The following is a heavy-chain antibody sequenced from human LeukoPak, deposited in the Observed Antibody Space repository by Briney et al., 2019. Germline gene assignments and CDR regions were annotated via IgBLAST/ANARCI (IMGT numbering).Heavy chain of an antibody. CDR3: ARSFWSGYGWFDP. D-gene: IGHD3-3*01. J-gene: IGHJ5*02. CDR1: GYTFTGYY. CDR2: INPNSGGT. V-gene: IGHV1-2*02. Sequence: ASVKVSCKASGYTFTGYYMHWVRQAPGQGLEWMGWINPNSGGTNYAQKFQGRVTMTRDTSISTAYMELSRLRSDDTAVYYCARSFWSGYGWFDPWGQGTLVTVSS.